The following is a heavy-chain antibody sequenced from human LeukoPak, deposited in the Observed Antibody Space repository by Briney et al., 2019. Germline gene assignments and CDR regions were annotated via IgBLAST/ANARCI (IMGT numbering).Heavy chain of an antibody. Sequence: GGSLRLSCAASGFIFSTYWLSWVRQAPGKGLEWVANIKEDGSEKYYVDSVKGRFTISRDDAKNSLYLQMNSLRAEDTAVYYCARLSCRTSCHSYFDSWGQGTLVTVSS. J-gene: IGHJ4*02. CDR1: GFIFSTYW. D-gene: IGHD2-2*01. V-gene: IGHV3-7*04. CDR3: ARLSCRTSCHSYFDS. CDR2: IKEDGSEK.